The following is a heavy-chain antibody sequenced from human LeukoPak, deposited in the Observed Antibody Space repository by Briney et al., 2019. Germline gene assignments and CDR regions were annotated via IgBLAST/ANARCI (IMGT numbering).Heavy chain of an antibody. V-gene: IGHV3-30*03. CDR3: ASYDSSGYYHYFDY. CDR1: GFTFSSYG. CDR2: ISYDGSNK. J-gene: IGHJ4*02. D-gene: IGHD3-22*01. Sequence: GGSLRLSCAASGFTFSSYGMHCVRQAPGKGLEWVAVISYDGSNKYYADSVKGRFTISRDNSKNTLYLQMNSLRAEDTAVYYCASYDSSGYYHYFDYWGQGTLVTVSS.